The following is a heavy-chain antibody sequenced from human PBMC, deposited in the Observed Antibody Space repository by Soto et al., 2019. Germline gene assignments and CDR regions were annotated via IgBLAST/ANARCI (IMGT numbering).Heavy chain of an antibody. CDR2: INHSGST. J-gene: IGHJ6*02. Sequence: SEPLSLTCAVYGGSFSGYYWSWIRQPPGKGLEWIGEINHSGSTNYNPSLKSRVTISVDTSKNQFSLKLSSVTAADTAVYYCASLTMVRGVIISVWGQGTTVTVSS. CDR1: GGSFSGYY. CDR3: ASLTMVRGVIISV. D-gene: IGHD3-10*01. V-gene: IGHV4-34*01.